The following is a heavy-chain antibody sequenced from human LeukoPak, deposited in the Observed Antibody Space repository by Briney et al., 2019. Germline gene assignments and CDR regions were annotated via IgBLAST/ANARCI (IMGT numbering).Heavy chain of an antibody. CDR3: ARFTPQGYGWGGYNRFDP. V-gene: IGHV4-59*08. Sequence: SETLSLTCTVPGGSISSYYWSWIRQPPGKGLEWIGYIYYSGSTSYKPSLKSRVTISVDTSKNQFSLKLRSVTAADTAVYYCARFTPQGYGWGGYNRFDPWGQGTLVTVSS. CDR1: GGSISSYY. CDR2: IYYSGST. J-gene: IGHJ5*02. D-gene: IGHD3-16*01.